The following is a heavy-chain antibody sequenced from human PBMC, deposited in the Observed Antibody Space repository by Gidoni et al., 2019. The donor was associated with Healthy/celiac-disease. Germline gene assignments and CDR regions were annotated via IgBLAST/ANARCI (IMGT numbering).Heavy chain of an antibody. CDR1: GLTFNNAW. CDR2: IKSRTDGGTA. V-gene: IGHV3-15*01. D-gene: IGHD3-3*01. Sequence: EVQLVESGGGLVKPGGSLRLSCAASGLTFNNAWLSWVRQAPGTGLECVGRIKSRTDGGTAYYASPVKGRFTISRDDSNNTLYLQMNSLKTEDTAVYYCTTYDFWSAFYRILLPYTGYYGMDVWGQGTTVTVSS. CDR3: TTYDFWSAFYRILLPYTGYYGMDV. J-gene: IGHJ6*02.